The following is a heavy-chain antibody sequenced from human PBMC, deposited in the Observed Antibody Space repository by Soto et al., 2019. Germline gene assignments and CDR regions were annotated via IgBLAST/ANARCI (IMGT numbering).Heavy chain of an antibody. V-gene: IGHV1-18*01. CDR1: GYTFTSYG. J-gene: IGHJ3*02. CDR3: AGVGLSGFRQWLADDAFDI. Sequence: ASVKVSCKASGYTFTSYGISWVRQAPGQGLEWMGWISAYNGNTNYAQKLQGRVTMTTDTSTSTAYMELRSLRSDDTAVYYCAGVGLSGFRQWLADDAFDIWGQGTMVTVSS. CDR2: ISAYNGNT. D-gene: IGHD6-19*01.